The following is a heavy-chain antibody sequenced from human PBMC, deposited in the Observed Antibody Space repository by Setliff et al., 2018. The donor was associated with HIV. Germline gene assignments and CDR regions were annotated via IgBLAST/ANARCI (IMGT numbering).Heavy chain of an antibody. V-gene: IGHV1-18*01. CDR1: GYTFISYG. CDR2: ISVKNGNT. Sequence: GASVKVSCKASGYTFISYGVSWVRQVPGQGLEWMGWISVKNGNTNYAQKFQGRVTMTTDTSTSTAYMELRSLGSDDTAVYYCARVTTTVTAYYYYYMDVWGKGTTVTVSS. D-gene: IGHD4-17*01. CDR3: ARVTTTVTAYYYYYMDV. J-gene: IGHJ6*03.